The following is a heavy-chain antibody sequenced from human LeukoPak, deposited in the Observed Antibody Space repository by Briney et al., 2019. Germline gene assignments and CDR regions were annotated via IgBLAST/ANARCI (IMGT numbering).Heavy chain of an antibody. D-gene: IGHD4-17*01. J-gene: IGHJ4*02. CDR1: GGSISSGGYS. CDR2: IYHSGST. V-gene: IGHV4-30-2*01. CDR3: ARATYGDYYFDY. Sequence: SETLSLTCAVSGGSISSGGYSWSWIRQPPGKGLEWIGYIYHSGSTYNNPSLKSRVTISVDRSKNQFSLKLSSVTAADTAVYYCARATYGDYYFDYWGQGTLVTVSS.